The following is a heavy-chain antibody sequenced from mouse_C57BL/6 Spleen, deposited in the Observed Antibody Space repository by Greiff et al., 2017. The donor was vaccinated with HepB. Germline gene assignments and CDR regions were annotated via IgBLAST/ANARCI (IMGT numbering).Heavy chain of an antibody. CDR2: ISYDGSN. Sequence: VQLQQSGPGLVKPSQSLSLTCSVTGYSITSGYYWNWIRQFPGNKLEWMGYISYDGSNNYNPSLKNRISITRDTSKNQFFLKLNSVTTEDTATYYCASPPGGGYPWYFDVWGTGTTVTVSS. J-gene: IGHJ1*03. CDR3: ASPPGGGYPWYFDV. CDR1: GYSITSGYY. V-gene: IGHV3-6*01. D-gene: IGHD2-2*01.